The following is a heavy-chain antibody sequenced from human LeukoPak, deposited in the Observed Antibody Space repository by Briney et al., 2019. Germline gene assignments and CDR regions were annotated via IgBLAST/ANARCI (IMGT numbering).Heavy chain of an antibody. Sequence: GRSLRLSCAASGFTFSSYSMNWVRQAPGKGLEWVSSISSSSSYIYYADSVKGRFTISRDNAKNSLYPQMNSLRAEDTAVYYCARDHSDIVVVGYYYYYMDVWGKGTTATVSS. CDR2: ISSSSSYI. J-gene: IGHJ6*03. V-gene: IGHV3-21*01. CDR1: GFTFSSYS. D-gene: IGHD2-2*01. CDR3: ARDHSDIVVVGYYYYYMDV.